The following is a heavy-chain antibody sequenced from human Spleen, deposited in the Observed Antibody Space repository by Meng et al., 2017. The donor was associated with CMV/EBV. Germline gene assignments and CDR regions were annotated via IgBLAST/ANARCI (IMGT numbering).Heavy chain of an antibody. J-gene: IGHJ6*02. CDR3: TKTGNYWLGGMDV. Sequence: GESLKISCAVSGLTFSHAWMSWVRQAPGKGLEWVGRIKSTTDGGTTDYAAPVKGRFTISRDNSKNTLYLQMNSLKTEDTAVYYCTKTGNYWLGGMDVWGQGTTVTVSS. V-gene: IGHV3-15*01. CDR2: IKSTTDGGTT. D-gene: IGHD3-9*01. CDR1: GLTFSHAW.